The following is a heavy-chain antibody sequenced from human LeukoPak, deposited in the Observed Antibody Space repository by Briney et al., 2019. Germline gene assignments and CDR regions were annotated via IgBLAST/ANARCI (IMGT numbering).Heavy chain of an antibody. CDR3: ARVSPSGLSDY. CDR2: IYTSGST. Sequence: SETLSLTCTVSGGSISSGSYYWSWIRQPAGKGLEWIGRIYTSGSTNYNPSLKSRVTISVDTSKNQFSLKLSSVTAADTAVYYCARVSPSGLSDYWGQGTLVTVSS. V-gene: IGHV4-61*02. J-gene: IGHJ4*02. CDR1: GGSISSGSYY. D-gene: IGHD2/OR15-2a*01.